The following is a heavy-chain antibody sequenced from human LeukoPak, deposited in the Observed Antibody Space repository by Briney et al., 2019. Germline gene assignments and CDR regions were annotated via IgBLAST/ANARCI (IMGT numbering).Heavy chain of an antibody. V-gene: IGHV4-34*01. D-gene: IGHD2-2*01. CDR1: GGSFSGYY. CDR2: INHSGST. Sequence: SETLSLTCAVYGGSFSGYYWSWIRQPPGKGLEWIGEINHSGSTNYNPSLKSRVTISVDTSKNQFSLKLSSVTAADTAVYYCARETTYDIVVVPAPSTNYGMDVWGQGTTVTVSS. CDR3: ARETTYDIVVVPAPSTNYGMDV. J-gene: IGHJ6*02.